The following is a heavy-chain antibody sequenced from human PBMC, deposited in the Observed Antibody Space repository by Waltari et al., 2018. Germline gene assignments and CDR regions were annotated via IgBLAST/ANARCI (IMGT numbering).Heavy chain of an antibody. CDR3: ARGGLRLGELSH. D-gene: IGHD3-16*02. Sequence: QVQLQESGPGLVKPSQTLSLTCTVSGGSISSGGYYWSWIRQHPGKGPEWIGYIYYSGSTYYNPSLKSLVTISVDTSKNQFSLKLSSVTAADTAVYYCARGGLRLGELSHWGQGTLVTVSS. CDR1: GGSISSGGYY. V-gene: IGHV4-31*01. J-gene: IGHJ4*02. CDR2: IYYSGST.